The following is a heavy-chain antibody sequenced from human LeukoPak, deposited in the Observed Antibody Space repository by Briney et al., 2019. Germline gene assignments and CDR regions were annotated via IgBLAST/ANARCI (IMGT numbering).Heavy chain of an antibody. CDR3: ARPIRDILTGYYVGYFDY. CDR2: ISAYNGNT. D-gene: IGHD3-9*01. CDR1: GYTLTSYG. V-gene: IGHV1-18*01. Sequence: GASVKVSCKASGYTLTSYGISWVRQAPGQGLEWMGWISAYNGNTNYAQKLQGRVTMTTDTSTSTAYMELRSLRSDDTAVYYCARPIRDILTGYYVGYFDYWGQGTLVTVSS. J-gene: IGHJ4*02.